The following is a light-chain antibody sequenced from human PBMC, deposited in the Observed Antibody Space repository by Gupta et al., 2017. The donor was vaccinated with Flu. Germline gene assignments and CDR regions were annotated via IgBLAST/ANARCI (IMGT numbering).Light chain of an antibody. CDR3: SSYTFAATRWV. CDR2: EVT. Sequence: TVSCTGTSRDIGGYNYVSWYQQKSGEAPKLLLYEVTKRPSGGSDRFSGSKAGNTAALTIPGLQAEDEATYHCSSYTFAATRWVFGGGTTVTVL. J-gene: IGLJ3*02. CDR1: SRDIGGYNY. V-gene: IGLV2-14*01.